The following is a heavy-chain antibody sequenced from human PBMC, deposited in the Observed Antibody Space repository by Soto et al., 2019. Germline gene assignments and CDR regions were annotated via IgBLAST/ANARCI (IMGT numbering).Heavy chain of an antibody. CDR1: GYSFTSYW. CDR3: ESLMYYYDSRGYYLTKSNFDY. D-gene: IGHD3-22*01. Sequence: PGESLKTFCKGYGYSFTSYWISWARQMPGKGQGWRERIDASDSYTTYSPPFQRNVPITADKSISTAYLQCSSRNASDRGMYYCESLMYYYDSRGYYLTKSNFDYWGQGTLVTVSS. V-gene: IGHV5-10-1*01. J-gene: IGHJ4*02. CDR2: IDASDSYT.